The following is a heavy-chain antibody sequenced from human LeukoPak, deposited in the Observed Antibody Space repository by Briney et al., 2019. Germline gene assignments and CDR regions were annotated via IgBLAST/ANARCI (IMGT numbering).Heavy chain of an antibody. J-gene: IGHJ1*01. CDR1: GFTFSTYW. D-gene: IGHD3-22*01. CDR3: ARAPSEIGGYYPEYFRH. Sequence: GGSLKLSCAASGFTFSTYWMHWVRQAPGKGLVWVSRIKSEGSTNYADSVKGRFTISRDNAKNTVSLQMNSLRPEDTGVYYCARAPSEIGGYYPEYFRHWGQGTLVTVSS. V-gene: IGHV3-74*01. CDR2: IKSEGST.